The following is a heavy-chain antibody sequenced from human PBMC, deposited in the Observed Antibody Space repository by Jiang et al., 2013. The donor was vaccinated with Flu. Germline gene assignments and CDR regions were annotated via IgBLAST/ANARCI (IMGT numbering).Heavy chain of an antibody. CDR1: GFTFSSYW. J-gene: IGHJ3*02. D-gene: IGHD5-12*01. CDR3: ARDGRATPGAFDI. Sequence: RLSCAASGFTFSSYWMSWVRQAPGKGLEWVANIKQDGSEKYYVDSVKGRFTISRDNAKNSLYLQMNSLRAEDTAVYYCARDGRATPGAFDIWGQGTMVTVSS. V-gene: IGHV3-7*03. CDR2: IKQDGSEK.